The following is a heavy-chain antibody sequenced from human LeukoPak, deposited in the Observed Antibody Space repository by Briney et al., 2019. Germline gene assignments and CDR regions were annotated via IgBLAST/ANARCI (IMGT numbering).Heavy chain of an antibody. Sequence: SETLSLTCTVSGGSISSGGYYWSWIRQPPGKGLEWIGYIYHSGSTYYNPSLKSRVTISVDTSKNQFSLKLSSVTAADTAVYYCARSTGRVVYPFDYWGQGTLVTVSS. CDR1: GGSISSGGYY. CDR2: IYHSGST. V-gene: IGHV4-30-2*02. CDR3: ARSTGRVVYPFDY. J-gene: IGHJ4*02. D-gene: IGHD1-1*01.